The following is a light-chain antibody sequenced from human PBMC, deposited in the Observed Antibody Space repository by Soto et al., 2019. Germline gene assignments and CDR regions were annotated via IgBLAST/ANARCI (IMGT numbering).Light chain of an antibody. J-gene: IGLJ2*01. V-gene: IGLV2-8*01. CDR3: SSYAGSNNPVV. CDR2: EVS. Sequence: QSALTQPPSASGSPGQSVTISCTGTSSDVGSYKYVSWYQQHLGKAPKLMIYEVSQRPSGVPDRFSGSKSGNTASLTVSGLQADDEADYYCSSYAGSNNPVVFGGGTKVTVL. CDR1: SSDVGSYKY.